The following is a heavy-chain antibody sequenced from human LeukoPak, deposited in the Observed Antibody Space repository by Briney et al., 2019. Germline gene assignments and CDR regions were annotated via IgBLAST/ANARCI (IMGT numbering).Heavy chain of an antibody. J-gene: IGHJ3*02. Sequence: GGSLRLSCAASGFTFSGSAMHWVRQASGKGLEWVSAISGSGGSTYYADSVKGRFTISRDNSKNTLYLQMNSLRAEDTAVYYCAKTEDDILTGSLDDAFDIWGQGTMVTVSS. CDR1: GFTFSGSA. CDR2: ISGSGGST. V-gene: IGHV3-23*01. D-gene: IGHD3-9*01. CDR3: AKTEDDILTGSLDDAFDI.